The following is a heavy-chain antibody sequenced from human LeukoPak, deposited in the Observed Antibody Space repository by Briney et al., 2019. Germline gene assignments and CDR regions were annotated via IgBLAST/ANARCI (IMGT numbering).Heavy chain of an antibody. CDR2: INHSGSP. CDR3: ARKGSGWPFDY. D-gene: IGHD6-19*01. V-gene: IGHV4-34*01. Sequence: SETLSLTCAVYGGSFSGYYWSWIRQPPGKGLEWIGEINHSGSPNYNPSLKSRVTISVDTSKNQFSLKLSSVTAADTAVYYCARKGSGWPFDYWGQGTLVTVSS. J-gene: IGHJ4*02. CDR1: GGSFSGYY.